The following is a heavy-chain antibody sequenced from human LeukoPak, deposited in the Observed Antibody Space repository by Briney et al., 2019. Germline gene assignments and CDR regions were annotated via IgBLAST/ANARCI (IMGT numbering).Heavy chain of an antibody. Sequence: SQTQSLTCTVSADSLSSGGHYWAWIRQFPGKGLESIGFIHHSGRSRHNPSLKDRVAISVDTSRKQFALKLSSVTAADTAMYYCARGGNRFGGFYFDYWGQGIQVIVSS. CDR2: IHHSGRS. D-gene: IGHD3-10*01. CDR3: ARGGNRFGGFYFDY. CDR1: ADSLSSGGHY. V-gene: IGHV4-31*03. J-gene: IGHJ4*02.